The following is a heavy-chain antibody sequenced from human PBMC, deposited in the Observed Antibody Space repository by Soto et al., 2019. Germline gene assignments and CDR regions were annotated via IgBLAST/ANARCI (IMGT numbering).Heavy chain of an antibody. CDR1: VFTFSSYA. Sequence: WWSLRLSCSASVFTFSSYAMSWVRQAPGKGLEWVSAISGSGGSTYYADSVKGRFTISRDNSKNTLYLQMNSLRAEDTAVYYCAKAAGGWYCDYWGQGTLVTVSS. J-gene: IGHJ4*02. V-gene: IGHV3-23*01. CDR3: AKAAGGWYCDY. CDR2: ISGSGGST. D-gene: IGHD6-19*01.